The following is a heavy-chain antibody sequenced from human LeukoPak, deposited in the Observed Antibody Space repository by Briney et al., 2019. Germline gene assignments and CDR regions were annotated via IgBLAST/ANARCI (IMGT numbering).Heavy chain of an antibody. J-gene: IGHJ4*02. V-gene: IGHV3-21*01. D-gene: IGHD6-13*01. CDR1: GFTFSSYS. CDR3: ARDSIAAAGTYYFDY. CDR2: ISSSSSYI. Sequence: GGSLRLSCAASGFTFSSYSMNWVRQAPGKGPEWVSSISSSSSYIYYADSVKGRFTISRDNAKNSLYLQMNSLRAEDTAVYYCARDSIAAAGTYYFDYWGQGTLVTVSS.